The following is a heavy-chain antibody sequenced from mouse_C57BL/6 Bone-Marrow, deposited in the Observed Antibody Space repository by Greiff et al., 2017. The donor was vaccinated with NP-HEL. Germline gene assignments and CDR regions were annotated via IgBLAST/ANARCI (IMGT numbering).Heavy chain of an antibody. CDR3: ARHQLRGYYAMDY. V-gene: IGHV1-61*01. D-gene: IGHD3-2*02. CDR2: IYPSDSET. CDR1: GYTFTSYW. J-gene: IGHJ4*01. Sequence: QVQLQQPGAELVRPGSSVKLSCKASGYTFTSYWMDWVKQRPGQGLEWIGNIYPSDSETHYNQKFKDKATLTVDKSSSTAYMQLSSLTSEDSAVYYCARHQLRGYYAMDYWGQGTSVTVSS.